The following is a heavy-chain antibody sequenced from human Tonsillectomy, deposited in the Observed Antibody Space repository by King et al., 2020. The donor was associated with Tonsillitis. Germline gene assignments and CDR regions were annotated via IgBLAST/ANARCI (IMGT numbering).Heavy chain of an antibody. CDR1: GGTFSSFA. CDR2: IIPIFGSA. D-gene: IGHD3-10*01. Sequence: HLVQSGPEVKKPGSSVKVSCKPSGGTFSSFAISWVRQAPGQGPEWMGGIIPIFGSANYAQRFQGRVTITADESTSTAYMELNSLTSEDTAIYYCARDSPDVVRGATRGYFDYWGQGTLVTVSS. J-gene: IGHJ4*02. CDR3: ARDSPDVVRGATRGYFDY. V-gene: IGHV1-69*01.